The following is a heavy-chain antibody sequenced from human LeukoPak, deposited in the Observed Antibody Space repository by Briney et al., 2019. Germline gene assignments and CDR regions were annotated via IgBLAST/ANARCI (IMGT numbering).Heavy chain of an antibody. D-gene: IGHD1-26*01. V-gene: IGHV1-18*01. J-gene: IGHJ4*02. CDR1: GYTLTSYG. Sequence: ASVKVSCKTSGYTLTSYGITWVRQAPGQGLEWMGWISGYNGNTNYAQKLQGRVTMTTDTSTSTAHMELRSLRSDDTAVYYCARDHIIVGPTLFDYWGQGTLVTVSS. CDR3: ARDHIIVGPTLFDY. CDR2: ISGYNGNT.